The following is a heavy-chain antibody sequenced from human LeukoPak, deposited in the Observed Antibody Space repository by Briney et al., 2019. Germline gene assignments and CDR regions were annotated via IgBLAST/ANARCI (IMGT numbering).Heavy chain of an antibody. Sequence: GSSVKVSCKASGATFNTDSINWVRQAPGQGLQWMGRIIPILATTYAPLLEDRLTITADKTTSTAYMELKSLTSDDTATYFCVRHPTSFDWFRDWGQGTLVTVSS. CDR2: IIPILAT. CDR1: GATFNTDS. J-gene: IGHJ4*02. D-gene: IGHD3-9*01. V-gene: IGHV1-69*02. CDR3: VRHPTSFDWFRD.